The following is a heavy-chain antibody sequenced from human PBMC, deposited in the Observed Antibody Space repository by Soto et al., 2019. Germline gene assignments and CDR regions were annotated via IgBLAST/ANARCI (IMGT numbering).Heavy chain of an antibody. Sequence: QVQLVQSGAEVKKPGASVKVSCKASGYTFTSYAMHWVRQAPGQRLEWMGWINAGNGNTKYSQKFQGRVTITRDTSASTAYMELGSLRSEDTAVYYCARAGYYYDSSGSDLDYWGQGTLVTVSS. J-gene: IGHJ4*02. CDR1: GYTFTSYA. D-gene: IGHD3-22*01. CDR3: ARAGYYYDSSGSDLDY. V-gene: IGHV1-3*01. CDR2: INAGNGNT.